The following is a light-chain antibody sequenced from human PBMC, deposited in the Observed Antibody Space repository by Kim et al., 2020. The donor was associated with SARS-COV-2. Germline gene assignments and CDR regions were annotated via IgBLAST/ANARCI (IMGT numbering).Light chain of an antibody. J-gene: IGKJ1*01. CDR2: ATS. V-gene: IGKV3-20*01. CDR1: QSVSRTY. CDR3: QQYGSSPRT. Sequence: SPGERATLSCRASQSVSRTYLAWYQQKSGQAPRLLFYATSSRATGIPARFSGSGSGTDFTLTISSLEPEDFAVYYCQQYGSSPRTFGQGTKVDIK.